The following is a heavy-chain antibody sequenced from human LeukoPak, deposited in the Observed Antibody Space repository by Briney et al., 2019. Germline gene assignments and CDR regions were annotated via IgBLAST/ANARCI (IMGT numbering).Heavy chain of an antibody. J-gene: IGHJ4*02. Sequence: ASVKVSCKASGYTFTGYFMHWVRQAPGQGLEWMGWINPNSGGTNYAQKFQGRVTMTRDTSISTAYMELNSLTSDDTAVYYCARVGGSWYLRLGSWGQGTLVTVSS. V-gene: IGHV1-2*02. CDR1: GYTFTGYF. CDR3: ARVGGSWYLRLGS. D-gene: IGHD6-13*01. CDR2: INPNSGGT.